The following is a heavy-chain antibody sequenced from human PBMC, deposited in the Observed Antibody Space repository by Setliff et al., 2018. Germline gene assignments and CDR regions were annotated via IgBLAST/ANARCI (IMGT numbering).Heavy chain of an antibody. CDR2: ISGSSGYI. J-gene: IGHJ4*02. CDR1: GFTFNNYA. Sequence: GGSLRLSCAASGFTFNNYAMIWVRQAPGKGLEWVSVISGSSGYIYYADSVKGRFTISRDNAKNSLYLQMNSLRAEDTAVYYCARDRGSGSYFLRYFDYWGQGTLVTVSS. V-gene: IGHV3-21*01. D-gene: IGHD1-26*01. CDR3: ARDRGSGSYFLRYFDY.